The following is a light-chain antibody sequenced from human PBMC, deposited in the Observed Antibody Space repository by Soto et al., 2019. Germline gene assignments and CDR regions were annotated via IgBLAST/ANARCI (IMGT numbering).Light chain of an antibody. CDR1: QGISNY. CDR2: VAF. Sequence: IQLTQSPSSLSASVGDRVTITCRASQGISNYLAWYQQKPGKAPKLLIFVAFTLQSGVPSRFSVSGSGTDFTLTISALQPEDSPTYYCQHVNSGPLTFGQGTRLEMK. CDR3: QHVNSGPLT. V-gene: IGKV1-9*01. J-gene: IGKJ5*01.